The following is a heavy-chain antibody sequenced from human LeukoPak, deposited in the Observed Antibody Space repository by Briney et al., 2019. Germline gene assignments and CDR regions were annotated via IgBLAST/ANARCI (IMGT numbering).Heavy chain of an antibody. CDR2: ISSSGSTI. V-gene: IGHV3-48*04. Sequence: GGSLRLSCAASGFTFSGSPIHWVRQAPGKGLEWVSYISSSGSTIYYADSVKGRFTISRDNAKNSLYLQMNSLRAEDTAVYYCARDEGRYAIIDYWGQGTLVTVSS. CDR3: ARDEGRYAIIDY. J-gene: IGHJ4*02. D-gene: IGHD3-16*01. CDR1: GFTFSGSP.